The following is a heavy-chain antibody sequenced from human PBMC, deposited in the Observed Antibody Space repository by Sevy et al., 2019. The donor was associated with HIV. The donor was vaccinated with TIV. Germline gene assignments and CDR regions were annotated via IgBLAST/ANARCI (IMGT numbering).Heavy chain of an antibody. CDR2: INFDGSDR. V-gene: IGHV3-30*02. CDR1: GFTFNYAW. J-gene: IGHJ5*02. CDR3: AKDLRVVIPAAMQPADL. Sequence: GGSLRLSCAASGFTFNYAWMSWVRQPPGKGLEWLSYINFDGSDRKYADSVKGRFTVSRDNSKNTLYLQMNSLRAEDTAVYYCAKDLRVVIPAAMQPADLWGQGTLVTVSS. D-gene: IGHD2-2*01.